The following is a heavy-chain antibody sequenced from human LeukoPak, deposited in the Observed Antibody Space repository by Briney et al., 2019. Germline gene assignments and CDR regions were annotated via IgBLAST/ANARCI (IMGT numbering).Heavy chain of an antibody. J-gene: IGHJ4*02. V-gene: IGHV3-21*01. D-gene: IGHD1-26*01. Sequence: GGSLRLSCAASGFSLSSYSMNWIRQAPGKGLEWVSSISSSKSYIFYADSVKGRFTISRDNAKNSLYLEMTSLRAEDTAVYYCASGSPAGDYWGQGTLVTVSS. CDR1: GFSLSSYS. CDR2: ISSSKSYI. CDR3: ASGSPAGDY.